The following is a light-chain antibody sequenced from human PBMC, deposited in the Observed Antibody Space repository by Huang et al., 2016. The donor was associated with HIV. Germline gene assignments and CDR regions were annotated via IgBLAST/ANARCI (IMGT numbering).Light chain of an antibody. CDR1: QSISNW. CDR3: QQYNSYSWT. J-gene: IGKJ1*01. Sequence: DIQMTQSPSTLSASVGDRVTITCRASQSISNWLAWYQQKPGKAPRHLIYKAFKLESGVPSMFSGSGSGTEFTLTISSLQPDDFATYYCQQYNSYSWTFGQGTKVEIK. V-gene: IGKV1-5*03. CDR2: KAF.